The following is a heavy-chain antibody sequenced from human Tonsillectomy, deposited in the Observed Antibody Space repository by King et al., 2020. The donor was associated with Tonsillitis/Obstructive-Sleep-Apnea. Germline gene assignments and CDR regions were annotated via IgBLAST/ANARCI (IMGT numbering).Heavy chain of an antibody. Sequence: VQLVESGAEVKKPGESLKISCKGSGYSFTSYWIAWVRQMPGKGLEWMGIIYPGDSDTRYSPSFQGQVTISADKSISTAYLQWSSLKAADTAMFYCARVGRDIAMGQTGDYWGQGTLVTVSS. CDR1: GYSFTSYW. CDR3: ARVGRDIAMGQTGDY. J-gene: IGHJ4*02. D-gene: IGHD5-18*01. V-gene: IGHV5-51*01. CDR2: IYPGDSDT.